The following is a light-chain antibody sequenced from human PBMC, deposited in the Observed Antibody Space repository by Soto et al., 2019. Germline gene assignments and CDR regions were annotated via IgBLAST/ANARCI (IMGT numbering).Light chain of an antibody. V-gene: IGKV3-11*01. J-gene: IGKJ3*01. CDR1: QSVSSS. CDR2: DAT. Sequence: EIVLTQSPATLSVSPGERATLSCRASQSVSSSLAWNRRKPGQAPRLLIYDATNRASGVPARFSGSGSGTDFTLTISSLEPEDFAVYYCQHRANWPLTFGPGTKVDIK. CDR3: QHRANWPLT.